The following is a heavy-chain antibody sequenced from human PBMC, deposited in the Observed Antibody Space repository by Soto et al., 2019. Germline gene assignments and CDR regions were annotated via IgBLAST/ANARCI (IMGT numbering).Heavy chain of an antibody. D-gene: IGHD5-18*01. CDR2: INPIFDTA. V-gene: IGHV1-69*13. J-gene: IGHJ4*02. CDR3: ARAPNVDTAMGY. CDR1: GCTFNRYA. Sequence: GASETVSYQASGCTFNRYAVSWLRQGPGQGLEWMQVINPIFDTANYAQKFHGRVTITADESTSTAYMELSSLRSEDMAVYYCARAPNVDTAMGYRGQGTLGTVSS.